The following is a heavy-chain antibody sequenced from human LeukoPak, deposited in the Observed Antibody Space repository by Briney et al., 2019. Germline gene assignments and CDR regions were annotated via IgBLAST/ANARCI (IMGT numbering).Heavy chain of an antibody. D-gene: IGHD3-22*01. CDR3: AREGGGITMMGGYYFDY. Sequence: ASVKVSCKASGGTFSSYTISWVRQAPGQGFEWMGRIIPILGIANYAQKFQGRVTITADKSTSTAYMELSSLRSEDTAVYYCAREGGGITMMGGYYFDYWGQGTLVTVSS. V-gene: IGHV1-69*04. CDR2: IIPILGIA. CDR1: GGTFSSYT. J-gene: IGHJ4*02.